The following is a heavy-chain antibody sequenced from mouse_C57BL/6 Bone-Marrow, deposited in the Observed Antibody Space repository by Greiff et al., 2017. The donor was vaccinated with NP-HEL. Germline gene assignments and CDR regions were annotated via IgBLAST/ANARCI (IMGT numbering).Heavy chain of an antibody. J-gene: IGHJ4*01. V-gene: IGHV14-1*01. CDR2: IDPEDGDT. Sequence: EVQLQQSGAELVRPGASVKLSCTASGFNIKDYYMHWVKQRPEQGLEWIGRIDPEDGDTEYAPKFQGKATMTADTSSNTAYLQISSLTSEDTAVYYCTSCGEYYAMDYWGQGTSVTVSS. CDR3: TSCGEYYAMDY. CDR1: GFNIKDYY.